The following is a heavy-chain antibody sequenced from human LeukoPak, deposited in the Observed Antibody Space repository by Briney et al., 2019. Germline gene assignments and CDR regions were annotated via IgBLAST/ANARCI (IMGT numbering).Heavy chain of an antibody. CDR1: GFTFDDYA. CDR2: ISWNSGSI. V-gene: IGHV3-9*01. CDR3: AKGRDKYQLLSKNWFDP. D-gene: IGHD2-2*01. J-gene: IGHJ5*02. Sequence: GRSLRLSCAASGFTFDDYAMHWVRQAPGKGLEWVSGISWNSGSIGYADSVKGRFTISRDNAKNSLFLQMNSLRAEDTALYYCAKGRDKYQLLSKNWFDPWGQGTLVTVSS.